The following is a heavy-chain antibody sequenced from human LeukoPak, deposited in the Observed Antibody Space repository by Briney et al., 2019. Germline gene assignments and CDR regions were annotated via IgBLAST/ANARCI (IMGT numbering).Heavy chain of an antibody. CDR3: ARHRGYDILTGPPTYYYYMDV. V-gene: IGHV1-46*01. D-gene: IGHD3-9*01. CDR1: GYTFTSNY. CDR2: ISPSGGST. Sequence: ASVKVSCKAFGYTFTSNYMHWVRQAPGQGPEWMGVISPSGGSTTYAQKFQGRVTLTRDMSTSTVYMELSSLRSEDTAVYYCARHRGYDILTGPPTYYYYMDVWGKGTTVTVSS. J-gene: IGHJ6*03.